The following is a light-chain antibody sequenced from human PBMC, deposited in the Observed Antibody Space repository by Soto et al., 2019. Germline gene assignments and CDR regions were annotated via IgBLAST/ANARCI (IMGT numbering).Light chain of an antibody. CDR3: SSYATGRIVL. CDR2: DVT. Sequence: QSALTQPASVSGSPGQSITISCTGTSSDIGGYNYVSWYQHHPGKAPKLMIYDVTNRPSGISNRFSGSKSGITASLTISGLQAEDEADYYCSSYATGRIVLFGGGTKLTVL. CDR1: SSDIGGYNY. J-gene: IGLJ3*02. V-gene: IGLV2-14*03.